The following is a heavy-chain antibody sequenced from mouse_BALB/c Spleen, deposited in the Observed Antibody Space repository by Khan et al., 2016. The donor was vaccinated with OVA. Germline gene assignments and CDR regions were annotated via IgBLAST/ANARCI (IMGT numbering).Heavy chain of an antibody. Sequence: QIQLVQSGPELKKPGETVKISCKASGYTFTDYGMNWVKQAPGKDLKWMGWINTYTGEPTYADDFKGRFAFSLETSASHAYLQINNLKNEDSATYFCARSNGNYWFAYGGQGTLVTVSA. CDR1: GYTFTDYG. J-gene: IGHJ3*01. V-gene: IGHV9-3-1*01. CDR3: ARSNGNYWFAY. CDR2: INTYTGEP. D-gene: IGHD2-1*01.